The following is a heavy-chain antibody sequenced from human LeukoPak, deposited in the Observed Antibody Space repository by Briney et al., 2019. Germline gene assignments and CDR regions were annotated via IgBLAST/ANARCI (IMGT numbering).Heavy chain of an antibody. V-gene: IGHV4-30-2*01. CDR2: ICHSGST. CDR1: GGSISSGGYS. CDR3: ARHRHSHCYDY. D-gene: IGHD5-18*01. Sequence: SQTLSLTCAVSGGSISSGGYSWSWIRQPPGKGLEWIGYICHSGSTYYNPSLKSRVTISVDRSKNQFSLKLSSVTAADTAVYYCARHRHSHCYDYWGQGTLVTVSS. J-gene: IGHJ4*02.